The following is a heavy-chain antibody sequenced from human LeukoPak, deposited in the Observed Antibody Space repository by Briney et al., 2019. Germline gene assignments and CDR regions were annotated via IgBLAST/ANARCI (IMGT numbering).Heavy chain of an antibody. CDR2: ISYDGSNK. CDR3: AKDGGDYEEYYFDY. V-gene: IGHV3-30*04. Sequence: GGSLRLSCAASGFTISSYAIHWVRQAPGKGLEWVAVISYDGSNKCYADSVKGRFTISRDNSKNTLYLQMNSLRAEDTAVYYCAKDGGDYEEYYFDYWGQGTLVTVSS. CDR1: GFTISSYA. J-gene: IGHJ4*02. D-gene: IGHD4-17*01.